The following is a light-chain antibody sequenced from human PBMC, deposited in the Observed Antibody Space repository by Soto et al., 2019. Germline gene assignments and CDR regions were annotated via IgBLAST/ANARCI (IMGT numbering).Light chain of an antibody. V-gene: IGLV2-23*02. CDR1: SSDVGSYNL. CDR3: CSYAGSSAYV. J-gene: IGLJ1*01. Sequence: SVLTQPASVSGSPGQSITISCTGASSDVGSYNLVSWYQQHPGKAPKVMIYEVSKRPSGVFNRFSGSKSGNTASLTISGLQAEDEADYYCCSYAGSSAYVFGIGTKVTVL. CDR2: EVS.